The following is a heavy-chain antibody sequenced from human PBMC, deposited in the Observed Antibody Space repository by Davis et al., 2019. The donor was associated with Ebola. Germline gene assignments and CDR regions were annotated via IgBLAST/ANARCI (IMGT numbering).Heavy chain of an antibody. Sequence: GGSLRLSCAASGFTFSTYGMHWVRQAPGKGLEWVAVISYDGNNKYYADSVKGRFTISRDNSKNTLYLQMNSLRAEDTAVYFCAREPTGNYYYFYGMDVWGKGTTVSVSS. D-gene: IGHD4-11*01. J-gene: IGHJ6*04. CDR2: ISYDGNNK. V-gene: IGHV3-30*03. CDR1: GFTFSTYG. CDR3: AREPTGNYYYFYGMDV.